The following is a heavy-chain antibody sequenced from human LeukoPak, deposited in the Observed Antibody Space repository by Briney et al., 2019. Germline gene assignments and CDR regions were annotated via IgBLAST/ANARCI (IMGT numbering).Heavy chain of an antibody. V-gene: IGHV3-7*01. J-gene: IGHJ6*03. Sequence: GGSLRLPCAASGFTFSSYWMSWVRQAPGKGLEWVANIKQDGSEKYYVDSVKGRFTISRDNAKNSLYLQMNSLRAEDTAVYYCARDTRTRKYYYYYMDVWGKGTTVTVSS. CDR3: ARDTRTRKYYYYYMDV. CDR2: IKQDGSEK. D-gene: IGHD1-14*01. CDR1: GFTFSSYW.